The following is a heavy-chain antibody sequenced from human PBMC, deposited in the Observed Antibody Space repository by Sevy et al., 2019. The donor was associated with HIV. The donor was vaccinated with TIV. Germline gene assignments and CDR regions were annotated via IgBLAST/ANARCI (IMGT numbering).Heavy chain of an antibody. Sequence: GGSLRLSCTTSGFTFGDYAMNWVRQAPGNGLEWVAFLKSKADGGTVDHAASVKGRFTISRDDSKSIAYLQMNDLTTEDTGVYYCTRWKGLQSIFDYWGQGALVTVSS. D-gene: IGHD1-1*01. J-gene: IGHJ4*02. CDR3: TRWKGLQSIFDY. CDR2: LKSKADGGTV. CDR1: GFTFGDYA. V-gene: IGHV3-49*04.